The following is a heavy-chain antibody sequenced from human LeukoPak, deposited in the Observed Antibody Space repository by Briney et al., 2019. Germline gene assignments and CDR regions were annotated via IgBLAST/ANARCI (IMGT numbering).Heavy chain of an antibody. CDR1: GGSISSYY. D-gene: IGHD3-22*01. V-gene: IGHV4-59*01. CDR3: ASGRVEYYYDSSGYYLGAFDI. CDR2: IYYSGST. J-gene: IGHJ3*02. Sequence: PSETLSLTCTVSGGSISSYYWSWIRQPPGKGLEWIGYIYYSGSTNYNPSLKSRVTISEDTSKNQFSLKLSSVTAADTAVYYCASGRVEYYYDSSGYYLGAFDIWGQGTMVTVSS.